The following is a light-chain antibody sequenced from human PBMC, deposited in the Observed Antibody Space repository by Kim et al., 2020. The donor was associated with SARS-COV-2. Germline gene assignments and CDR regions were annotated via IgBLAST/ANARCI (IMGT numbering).Light chain of an antibody. CDR3: QQYNNWPLMYT. CDR2: GAS. Sequence: SPGERATLSCRASQSVSSNLAWYQQKPGQAPRLLIYGASTRATGIPARFSGSGSGTKFTLTISSLQSEDFAVYYCQQYNNWPLMYTFGQGTKLEI. J-gene: IGKJ2*01. V-gene: IGKV3-15*01. CDR1: QSVSSN.